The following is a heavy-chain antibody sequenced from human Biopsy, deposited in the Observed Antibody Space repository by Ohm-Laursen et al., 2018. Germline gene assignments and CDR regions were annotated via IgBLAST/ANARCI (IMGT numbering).Heavy chain of an antibody. J-gene: IGHJ4*02. V-gene: IGHV1-69*13. D-gene: IGHD2-15*01. CDR1: GGPSSNYA. Sequence: SVKVSCKASGGPSSNYAFNWVRQAPGQGLEWMGGILPLSGTTSFAQKFQGRVILTADGSTSTAYMELSSLISEDTAVYYCANSDGRSGFDYWGQGTLVTVSS. CDR3: ANSDGRSGFDY. CDR2: ILPLSGTT.